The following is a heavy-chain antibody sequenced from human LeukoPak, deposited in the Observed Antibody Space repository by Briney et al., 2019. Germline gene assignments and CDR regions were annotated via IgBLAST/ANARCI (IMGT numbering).Heavy chain of an antibody. CDR2: IKQDGSEK. J-gene: IGHJ1*01. CDR1: GFTFSSYW. V-gene: IGHV3-7*03. D-gene: IGHD2-21*01. Sequence: GGSLRLSCAASGFTFSSYWMSWVRQAPGKGLEWVANIKQDGSEKYYVDSVKGRFTISRDNSKNTLYLQMNSLRAEDTAMYYCASVNGDGAEYFQHWGQGTLVTVSS. CDR3: ASVNGDGAEYFQH.